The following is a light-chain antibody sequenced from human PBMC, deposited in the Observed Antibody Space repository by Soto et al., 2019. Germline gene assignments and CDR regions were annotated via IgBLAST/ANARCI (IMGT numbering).Light chain of an antibody. CDR1: SSDVGNYNL. Sequence: QSALTQPASVSGSPGQSITISCTGISSDVGNYNLVSWYQQHPGKAPKLMIYEVNKRPSGVSNRFSGSKSGNTASLTISGLQAEDEADYFCCSYTRSSTYVFGTGTKVTVL. CDR2: EVN. J-gene: IGLJ1*01. V-gene: IGLV2-23*02. CDR3: CSYTRSSTYV.